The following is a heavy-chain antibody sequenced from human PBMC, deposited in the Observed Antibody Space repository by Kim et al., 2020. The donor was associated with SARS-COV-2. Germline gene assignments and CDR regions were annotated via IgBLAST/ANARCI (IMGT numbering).Heavy chain of an antibody. D-gene: IGHD5-18*01. CDR2: INHSGST. J-gene: IGHJ4*02. V-gene: IGHV4-34*01. CDR3: ARGLRYSYGQRRVYYFDY. Sequence: SETLSLTCAVYGGSFSGYYWSWIRQPPGKGLEWIGEINHSGSTNYNPSLKSRVTISVDTSKNQFSLKLSSVTAADTAVYYCARGLRYSYGQRRVYYFDYWGQGTLVTVSS. CDR1: GGSFSGYY.